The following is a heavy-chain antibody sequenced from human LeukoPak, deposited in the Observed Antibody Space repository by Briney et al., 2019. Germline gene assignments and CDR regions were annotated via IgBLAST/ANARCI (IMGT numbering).Heavy chain of an antibody. D-gene: IGHD2-8*01. V-gene: IGHV4-4*07. CDR1: GGSISSDH. J-gene: IGHJ6*02. CDR2: FYKNGGT. CDR3: ARANAPPRFYGMDV. Sequence: KPSETLSLTCSVSGGSISSDHWSWIRQPAGKGLEWIGRFYKNGGTNYNPSLQSRVTMSVDTSKNQFSLRLSSVTAADTAVYYCARANAPPRFYGMDVWGRGTTVTVSS.